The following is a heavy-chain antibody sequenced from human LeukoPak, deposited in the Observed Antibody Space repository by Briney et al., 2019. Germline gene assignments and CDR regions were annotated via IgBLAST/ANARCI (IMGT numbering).Heavy chain of an antibody. CDR3: ARDPHHVTIFGVVDYYGMDV. CDR1: GFTFSSYA. V-gene: IGHV3-74*01. Sequence: GGSLRLSCAASGFTFSSYAMSWVRQAPGKGLVWVSRINSDGSSTSYADSVKGRFTISRGNAKNTLYLQMNSLRAEDTAVYYCARDPHHVTIFGVVDYYGMDVWGQGTTVTVSS. D-gene: IGHD3-3*01. CDR2: INSDGSST. J-gene: IGHJ6*02.